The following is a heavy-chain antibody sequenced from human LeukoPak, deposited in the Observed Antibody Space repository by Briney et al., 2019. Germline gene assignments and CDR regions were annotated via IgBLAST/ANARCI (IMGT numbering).Heavy chain of an antibody. J-gene: IGHJ4*02. CDR3: AGVVGRLGYFDY. D-gene: IGHD1-26*01. V-gene: IGHV4-34*01. Sequence: SETLSLTCAVYGGSFSGYYWSWIRQPPGKGLEWIGEINHSGSTNYNPSLKSRVTISVDTSKNQFSLKLSSVTAADTAVYYCAGVVGRLGYFDYWGQGTLVTVSS. CDR1: GGSFSGYY. CDR2: INHSGST.